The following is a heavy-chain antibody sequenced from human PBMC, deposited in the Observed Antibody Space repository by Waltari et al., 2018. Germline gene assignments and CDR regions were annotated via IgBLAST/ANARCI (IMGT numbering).Heavy chain of an antibody. V-gene: IGHV4-39*07. CDR2: IYYSGST. CDR3: ARDARTSWQEDYFDY. Sequence: QLQLQESGPGLVKPSETLSLTCTVSGGSISSSSYYWGWIRQPPGKGLEWIGSIYYSGSTYYNPSRKSRVTISVDTSKHQFSLKLSSVTAADTAVYYCARDARTSWQEDYFDYWGQGTLVTVSS. J-gene: IGHJ4*02. CDR1: GGSISSSSYY. D-gene: IGHD2-2*01.